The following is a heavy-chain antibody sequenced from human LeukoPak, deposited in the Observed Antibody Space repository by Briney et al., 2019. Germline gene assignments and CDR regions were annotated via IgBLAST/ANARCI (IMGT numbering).Heavy chain of an antibody. CDR2: ISGSGGST. CDR3: AKDALPISEDWFDS. CDR1: GFTFSNYA. Sequence: GGSLRLSCAASGFTFSNYAMNWVRQAPGKGLEWVSGISGSGGSTYYADSVKGRFTISRDNSKNTLYLQMNSLRVEDTAVYYCAKDALPISEDWFDSWGQGTLVTVSS. D-gene: IGHD3-9*01. J-gene: IGHJ5*01. V-gene: IGHV3-23*01.